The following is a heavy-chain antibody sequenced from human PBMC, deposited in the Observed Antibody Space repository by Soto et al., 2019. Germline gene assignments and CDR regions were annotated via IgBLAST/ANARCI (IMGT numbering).Heavy chain of an antibody. CDR2: ISHDGANI. V-gene: IGHV3-30*18. CDR1: GLPLSYYG. CDR3: TKDIDY. Sequence: QVQLVESGGDVVQPGTSLRLSCAGSGLPLSYYGMNWFRQSPGKVLEWVSSISHDGANIYYADSVKGRFTISRDKAKNTLYLQMSGLRPDDTDMYFCTKDIDYLGQGTLVTVSS. J-gene: IGHJ4*02.